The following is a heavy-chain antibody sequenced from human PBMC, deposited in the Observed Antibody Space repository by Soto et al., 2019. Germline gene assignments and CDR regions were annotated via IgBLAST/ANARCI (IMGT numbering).Heavy chain of an antibody. CDR3: ASGIQLLIRRINNGYAG. D-gene: IGHD5-18*01. V-gene: IGHV1-69*12. CDR1: GGTFSTYA. Sequence: QVQLVQSGAEVKKPESSVKVSCKAPGGTFSTYAISWVRQAPGQVLEWMGGIIPMFGTANYAQRFQDRVTITADESTNTVYMEMSRLRSEDTAVYFCASGIQLLIRRINNGYAGWGQGTLVTVSS. CDR2: IIPMFGTA. J-gene: IGHJ4*02.